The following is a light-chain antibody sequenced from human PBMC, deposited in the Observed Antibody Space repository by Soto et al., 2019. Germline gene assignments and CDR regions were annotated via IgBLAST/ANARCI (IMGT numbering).Light chain of an antibody. CDR1: VSNIGRNT. CDR3: ATWDHSLNGLYV. V-gene: IGLV1-44*01. CDR2: SNH. Sequence: QSVLTQPPSASGTPGQRVTISCSGSVSNIGRNTVNWYQQLPGTAPKLLIFSNHQRPSGVPDRFSGSKSGTSASLTISGLQSEDEADYHCATWDHSLNGLYVFGSGTKATVL. J-gene: IGLJ1*01.